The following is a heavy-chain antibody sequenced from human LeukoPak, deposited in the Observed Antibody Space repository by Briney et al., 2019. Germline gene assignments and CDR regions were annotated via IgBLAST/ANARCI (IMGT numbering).Heavy chain of an antibody. Sequence: PSQTPSLTCAVYRGPYRGHYWSWTRSPPGNGLDCIGEINHSGSNNYNPSLKSRVTISVDTSKNQFSLKLSSVTAADTAVYYCVLSGWYSNYFDYWGQGTLVTVSS. CDR3: VLSGWYSNYFDY. V-gene: IGHV4-34*01. D-gene: IGHD6-19*01. J-gene: IGHJ4*02. CDR1: RGPYRGHY. CDR2: INHSGSN.